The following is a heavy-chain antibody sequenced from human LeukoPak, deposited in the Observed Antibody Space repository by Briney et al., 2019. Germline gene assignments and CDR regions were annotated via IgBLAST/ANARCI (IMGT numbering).Heavy chain of an antibody. CDR2: IRVDESNK. V-gene: IGHV3-30*02. CDR3: AKDSAYQLLLYNWFDP. CDR1: AFTFGTIG. Sequence: GGSLIPSCAPYAFTFGTIGMHWVRQVQGKGLGGVSFIRVDESNKYYEDSVTGRFTISRDNSKNTLDLQMNSLRAEDTAVYYCAKDSAYQLLLYNWFDPWGQGTLVTVSS. J-gene: IGHJ5*02. D-gene: IGHD2-2*01.